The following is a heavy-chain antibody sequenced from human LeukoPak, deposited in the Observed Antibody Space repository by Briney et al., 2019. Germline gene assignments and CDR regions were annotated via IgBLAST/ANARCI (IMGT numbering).Heavy chain of an antibody. J-gene: IGHJ3*02. V-gene: IGHV4-59*04. D-gene: IGHD6-19*01. CDR3: ARLPKPVTGAARPSNAFDI. CDR1: GDSISSYY. CDR2: IYYSGNT. Sequence: SETLSLTCTVSGDSISSYYWAWICQPPGKGLEWIGNIYYSGNTYYNPSLKSRVTISVDTSKNQFSLKLSSVTAADTAVYYCARLPKPVTGAARPSNAFDIWGQGTMVTVSS.